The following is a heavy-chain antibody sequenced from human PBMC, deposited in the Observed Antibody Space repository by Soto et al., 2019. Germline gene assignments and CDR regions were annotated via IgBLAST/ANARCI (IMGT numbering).Heavy chain of an antibody. CDR3: ARWGTTGGLDV. CDR2: TSYDGSDK. CDR1: GFTFRSYV. Sequence: QVQLVESGGGVVQPGTSLRVSCVGSGFTFRSYVMHWVRQAPGKGLEWVALTSYDGSDKYYDDSVRGRFTISRDNSRNTADLQMDSPRLEDTALYYGARWGTTGGLDVWGQGTLVSVSS. J-gene: IGHJ1*01. D-gene: IGHD3-16*01. V-gene: IGHV3-30*19.